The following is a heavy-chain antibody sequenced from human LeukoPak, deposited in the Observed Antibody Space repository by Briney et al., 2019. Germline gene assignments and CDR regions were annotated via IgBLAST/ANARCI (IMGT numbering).Heavy chain of an antibody. D-gene: IGHD4-17*01. Sequence: GGSLRLSCAASGFTVSNNYMSWVRQAPGKGLEWVSVIYSGGSTYYADSVKGRFTISRDNSKNTLYLQMNSLRAEDTAVYYCARHPPVTRPLYYFDYWGQGTLVTVSS. V-gene: IGHV3-66*04. J-gene: IGHJ4*02. CDR2: IYSGGST. CDR1: GFTVSNNY. CDR3: ARHPPVTRPLYYFDY.